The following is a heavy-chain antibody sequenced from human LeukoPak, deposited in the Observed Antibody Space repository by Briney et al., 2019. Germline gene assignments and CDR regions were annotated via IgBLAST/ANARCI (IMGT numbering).Heavy chain of an antibody. V-gene: IGHV3-23*01. J-gene: IGHJ4*02. CDR2: ISGSGGST. D-gene: IGHD6-13*01. Sequence: GGFLRLSCAASGFTFSSYAMSWVRQAPGKGLEWVSAISGSGGSTYYADSVKGRFTISRDNSKNTLYLQMNSLRAEDTAVYYCAKDFDLIAAAGTGYFDYWGQGTLVTVSS. CDR1: GFTFSSYA. CDR3: AKDFDLIAAAGTGYFDY.